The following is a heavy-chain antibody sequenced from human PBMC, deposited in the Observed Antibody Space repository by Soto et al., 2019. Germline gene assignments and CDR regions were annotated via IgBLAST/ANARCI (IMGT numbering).Heavy chain of an antibody. CDR1: GFTFSGSA. V-gene: IGHV3-73*01. D-gene: IGHD3-10*01. CDR3: TRRQGKYGSGYYMDV. J-gene: IGHJ6*03. CDR2: IRSKANSYAT. Sequence: GGSLRLSCAASGFTFSGSAMHWVRQASGKGLEWVGRIRSKANSYATAYAASVKGRFTISRDDSKNTAYLQMNSLKTEDTAVYYCTRRQGKYGSGYYMDVWGKGTTVTVSS.